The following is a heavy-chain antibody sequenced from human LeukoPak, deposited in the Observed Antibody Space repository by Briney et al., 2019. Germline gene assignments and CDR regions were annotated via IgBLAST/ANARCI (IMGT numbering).Heavy chain of an antibody. D-gene: IGHD6-19*01. V-gene: IGHV1-8*01. Sequence: ASVKVSCKASGYSFSSFDINWVRQASGQGLEWMGWINPNSDDAVYAQKFQGRITLTRDTSTSTAYMELRSLTSDDTAIYYCARSVAGQGYWGQGTLVIVSS. CDR3: ARSVAGQGY. CDR1: GYSFSSFD. CDR2: INPNSDDA. J-gene: IGHJ4*02.